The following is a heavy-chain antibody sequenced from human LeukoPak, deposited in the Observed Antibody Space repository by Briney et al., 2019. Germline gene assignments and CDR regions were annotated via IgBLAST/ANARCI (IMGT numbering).Heavy chain of an antibody. Sequence: GRSLRLSCAASGFTFSSYGMHWVRQAPGKGLEWVAVIWYDGSNKYYADSVKGRFTISRDSSKNTLYLQMNSLRAEDTAVYYCAKGALAAAGSIDYWGQGTLVTVSS. J-gene: IGHJ4*02. D-gene: IGHD6-13*01. CDR3: AKGALAAAGSIDY. CDR1: GFTFSSYG. CDR2: IWYDGSNK. V-gene: IGHV3-33*06.